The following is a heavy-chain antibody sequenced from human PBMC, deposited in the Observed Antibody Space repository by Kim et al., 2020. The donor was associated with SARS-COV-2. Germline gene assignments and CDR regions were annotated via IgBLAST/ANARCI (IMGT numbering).Heavy chain of an antibody. CDR3: ATYPGIAVAVDY. V-gene: IGHV4-39*01. Sequence: SETLSLTCTVSGGSISSSSYYWGWIRQPPGKGLEWIGCIYYSGSTYYNPSLKSRVTISVDTSKNQFSLKLSSVTAADTAVYYCATYPGIAVAVDYWGQGTLVTVSS. D-gene: IGHD6-19*01. CDR1: GGSISSSSYY. CDR2: IYYSGST. J-gene: IGHJ4*02.